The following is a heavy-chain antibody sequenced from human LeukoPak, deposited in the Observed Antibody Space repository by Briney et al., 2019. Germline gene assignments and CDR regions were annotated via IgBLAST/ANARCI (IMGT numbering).Heavy chain of an antibody. J-gene: IGHJ5*02. V-gene: IGHV1-69*04. CDR2: IIPILGIA. CDR1: GGTFTSYA. CDR3: ASSVGSGRPSVYNWFDP. Sequence: ASGNVSCTASGGTFTSYAISWVRQAPGQGLEWMGRIIPILGIANYAQKFQGRVTITADKSTSTAYMELSSMRSEDTAVYYCASSVGSGRPSVYNWFDPWGEGTLVTVSS. D-gene: IGHD3-10*01.